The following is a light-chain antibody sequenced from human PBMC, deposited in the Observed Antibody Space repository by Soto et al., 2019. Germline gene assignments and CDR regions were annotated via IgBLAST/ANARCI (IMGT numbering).Light chain of an antibody. V-gene: IGKV1-5*01. J-gene: IGKJ2*01. CDR3: QQYNSYSRYT. CDR2: DAS. CDR1: QSISSW. Sequence: DIQMTQSPSTLSASVGDRVTITCRASQSISSWLAWYQQKPGKAPKLLIYDASSLESGVPSRFSGSGSGTEFTLIISSLQPDVFATYYCQQYNSYSRYTFGQGTKLEIK.